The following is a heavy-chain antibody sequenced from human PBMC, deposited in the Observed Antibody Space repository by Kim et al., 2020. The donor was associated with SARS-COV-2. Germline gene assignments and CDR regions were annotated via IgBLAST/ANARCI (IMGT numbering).Heavy chain of an antibody. CDR2: GTT. Sequence: GTTYYHPSLKSRVTITVNTSRNQFYLKRSSVTAADTAVYYCARESTSAFDIWGQGTMVPVSS. CDR3: ARESTSAFDI. J-gene: IGHJ3*02. V-gene: IGHV4-31*02. D-gene: IGHD3-16*01.